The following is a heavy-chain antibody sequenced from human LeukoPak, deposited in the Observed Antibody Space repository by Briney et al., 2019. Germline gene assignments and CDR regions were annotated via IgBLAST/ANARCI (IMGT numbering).Heavy chain of an antibody. Sequence: WVXXXPXXXXXXXGWISGFNGNTNYAQKYQGRVTMTTDTSTSTAYMDLRSLRSDDTAVYYCARDYDSSGYPIDYWGQGTLVTVSS. CDR2: ISGFNGNT. CDR3: ARDYDSSGYPIDY. D-gene: IGHD3-22*01. J-gene: IGHJ4*02. V-gene: IGHV1-18*01.